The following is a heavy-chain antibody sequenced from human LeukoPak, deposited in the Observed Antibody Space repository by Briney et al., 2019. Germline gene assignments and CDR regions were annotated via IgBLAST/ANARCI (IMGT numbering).Heavy chain of an antibody. CDR2: INHSGST. J-gene: IGHJ4*02. CDR1: GGSFSGYY. V-gene: IGHV4-34*01. Sequence: SETLSLTCAVYGGSFSGYYWSWIRQPTGKGLEWVGEINHSGSTNYNPSLKSRVTISVDTSKNQFSLKLSSVTAADTAVYYCARGKVAVAGLDYWGQGTLVTVSS. CDR3: ARGKVAVAGLDY. D-gene: IGHD6-19*01.